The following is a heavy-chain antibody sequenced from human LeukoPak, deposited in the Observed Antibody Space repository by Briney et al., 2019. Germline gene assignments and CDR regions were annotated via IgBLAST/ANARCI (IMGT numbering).Heavy chain of an antibody. CDR1: GYTFTSYG. J-gene: IGHJ4*02. V-gene: IGHV1-18*01. Sequence: ASVKVSCKASGYTFTSYGISWVRQAPGQGLEWMGWISAYNGNTNYAQKLQGRVTMTTDTSTSTAYMELRSLRSDDTAVYYCAVGYYDILTGYTTFDYWGQGTLVTVSS. CDR3: AVGYYDILTGYTTFDY. D-gene: IGHD3-9*01. CDR2: ISAYNGNT.